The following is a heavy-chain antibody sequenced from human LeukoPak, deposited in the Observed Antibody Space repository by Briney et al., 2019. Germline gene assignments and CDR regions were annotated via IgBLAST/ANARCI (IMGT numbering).Heavy chain of an antibody. D-gene: IGHD2-15*01. CDR2: INTNTGNP. Sequence: ASVTVSCKASGFTFTSSAVQWVRQAPGQGPEWMGWINTNTGNPTYAQGFTGRFVFSLDTSVSTAYLQISSLKAEDTAVYYCARDGYCSGGSCYGSSNWFDPWGQGTLVTVSS. J-gene: IGHJ5*02. V-gene: IGHV7-4-1*02. CDR3: ARDGYCSGGSCYGSSNWFDP. CDR1: GFTFTSSA.